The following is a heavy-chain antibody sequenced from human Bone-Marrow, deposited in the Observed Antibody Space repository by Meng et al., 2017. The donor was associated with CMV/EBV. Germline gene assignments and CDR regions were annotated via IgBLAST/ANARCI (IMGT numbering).Heavy chain of an antibody. CDR1: GFTFSSYW. Sequence: GGSLRLSCAASGFTFSSYWMSWVRQAPGKGLERVANIKQDGSEKYYVDSVKGRFTISRDNAKNSLYLQMNSLRAEDTAVYYCARDNNYDFWSAWDYYGMDVWGQGTTVTVSS. J-gene: IGHJ6*02. CDR2: IKQDGSEK. V-gene: IGHV3-7*01. D-gene: IGHD3-3*01. CDR3: ARDNNYDFWSAWDYYGMDV.